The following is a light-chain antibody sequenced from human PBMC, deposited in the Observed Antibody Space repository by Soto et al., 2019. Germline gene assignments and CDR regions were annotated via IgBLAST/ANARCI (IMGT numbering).Light chain of an antibody. CDR1: SSDVGAYNL. CDR3: CSYAGSGTFV. CDR2: EGS. Sequence: QSALTQPASVSGSPEQSITISCTGTSSDVGAYNLVSWYQQHPGKAPRLIIYEGSKRPSGISHRFSGSKSDNTASLTISGLRAEDEAHYHCCSYAGSGTFVFGGGTQLTVL. V-gene: IGLV2-23*01. J-gene: IGLJ7*01.